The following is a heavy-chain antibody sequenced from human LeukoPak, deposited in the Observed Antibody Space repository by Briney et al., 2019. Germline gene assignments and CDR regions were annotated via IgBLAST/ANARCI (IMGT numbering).Heavy chain of an antibody. CDR1: GFTFSDYY. V-gene: IGHV3-11*01. CDR3: ARVGRSFYYDSSGYLDY. D-gene: IGHD3-22*01. J-gene: IGHJ4*02. Sequence: GGSLRLSCAASGFTFSDYYMSWIRQAPGKGLEWVSYISSSGSTIYYADSVKGRFTISRDNAKNSLYLQMNSLRAEDTAVYYCARVGRSFYYDSSGYLDYWAREPWSPSPQ. CDR2: ISSSGSTI.